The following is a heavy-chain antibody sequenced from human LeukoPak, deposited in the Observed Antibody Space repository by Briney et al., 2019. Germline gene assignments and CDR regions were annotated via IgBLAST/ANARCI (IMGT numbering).Heavy chain of an antibody. Sequence: PGGSLRLSCAASGITFSSNAMTWVRQAPGKGLEWVSGTTAGGDSTYYTESVKGRFTISRDNSKNTLYLQMNSLRAEDTAVYYCARYAGGWSYIDCWGQGTLVTVSS. D-gene: IGHD6-19*01. J-gene: IGHJ4*02. CDR1: GITFSSNA. V-gene: IGHV3-23*01. CDR3: ARYAGGWSYIDC. CDR2: TTAGGDST.